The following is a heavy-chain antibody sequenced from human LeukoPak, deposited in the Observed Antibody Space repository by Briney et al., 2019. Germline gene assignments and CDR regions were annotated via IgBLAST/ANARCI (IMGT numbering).Heavy chain of an antibody. D-gene: IGHD6-13*01. CDR3: VRKRGIAAAGTDGSFDY. CDR2: INPNSGGT. J-gene: IGHJ4*02. V-gene: IGHV1-2*02. CDR1: GYTFTGYY. Sequence: ASVKVSCKASGYTFTGYYMHWVRQAPGQGLEWMGWINPNSGGTNYAQKFQGRVTMTRDTSISTAYMELSRLRSDDTAVYYCVRKRGIAAAGTDGSFDYWGQGTLVTVSS.